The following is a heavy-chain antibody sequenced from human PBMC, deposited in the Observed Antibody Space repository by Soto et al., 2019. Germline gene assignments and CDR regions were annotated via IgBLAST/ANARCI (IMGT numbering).Heavy chain of an antibody. D-gene: IGHD6-6*01. CDR2: IYPGDSGA. V-gene: IGHV5-51*01. Sequence: GGSLKISCKGSGYSFPIYWIGWVRQLPGTGLEWMGIIYPGDSGARHRPSFQGEVTNAADKSINTAYLQGGSLNASDTAMYFFASLRPRGITARLFDSWGQGILVTVSS. CDR3: ASLRPRGITARLFDS. CDR1: GYSFPIYW. J-gene: IGHJ4*02.